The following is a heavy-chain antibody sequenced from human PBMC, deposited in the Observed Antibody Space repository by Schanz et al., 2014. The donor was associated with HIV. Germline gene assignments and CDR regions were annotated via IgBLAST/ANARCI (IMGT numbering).Heavy chain of an antibody. D-gene: IGHD6-13*01. Sequence: QVQLVESGGGVVQPGRSLRLSCAASGFTFSSYGMHWVRQAPGKGLEWETVISYDGSSKYYADSVKGRFTISRDNSKNTLYLQMNSLRAEDSAVYYCAKALTSSAAGNFDPWGQGTLVTVSS. V-gene: IGHV3-30*18. CDR2: ISYDGSSK. CDR3: AKALTSSAAGNFDP. CDR1: GFTFSSYG. J-gene: IGHJ5*02.